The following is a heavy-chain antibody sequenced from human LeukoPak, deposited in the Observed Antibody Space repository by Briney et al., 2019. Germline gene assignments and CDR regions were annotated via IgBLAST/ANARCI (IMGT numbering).Heavy chain of an antibody. J-gene: IGHJ3*02. CDR2: IYPGDSDT. D-gene: IGHD3-22*01. CDR1: GYSFTSYW. Sequence: GESLKISCKGSGYSFTSYWIGWVRQMPGKGLGWMGIIYPGDSDTRYSPSFQGQVTISADKSISTAYLQWSSLKASDTAMYYCASPFTNYDSSGHHAFDIWGQGTMVTVSS. CDR3: ASPFTNYDSSGHHAFDI. V-gene: IGHV5-51*01.